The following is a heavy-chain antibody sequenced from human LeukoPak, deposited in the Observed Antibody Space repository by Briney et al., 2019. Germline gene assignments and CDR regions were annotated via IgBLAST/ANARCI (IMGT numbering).Heavy chain of an antibody. V-gene: IGHV3-23*01. D-gene: IGHD3-22*01. CDR3: AGHTTGNYYDSSGYFY. CDR2: ISGSGGST. J-gene: IGHJ4*02. Sequence: GGSLRLSCAASGFTFSSYGMSWVRQAPGKGLEWVSAISGSGGSTYYADSVKGRFTISRDNSKNTLYLQMNSLRAEDTAVYYCAGHTTGNYYDSSGYFYWGQGTLVTVSS. CDR1: GFTFSSYG.